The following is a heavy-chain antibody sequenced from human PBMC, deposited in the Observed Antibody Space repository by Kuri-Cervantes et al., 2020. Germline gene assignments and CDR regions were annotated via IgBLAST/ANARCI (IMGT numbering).Heavy chain of an antibody. CDR2: IYHSGST. D-gene: IGHD2-21*01. CDR3: ARTPHGGYGDYGLIAIHAFDI. V-gene: IGHV4-38-2*01. Sequence: SETLSLTCAVSGYSISSGYYWGLSRQPPGKGLEWGVSIYHSGSTYYNPSIKRRVTISVNTSKNQFSLKLSSVHAADTAVYYCARTPHGGYGDYGLIAIHAFDIWGQGTMVTVSS. CDR1: GYSISSGYY. J-gene: IGHJ3*02.